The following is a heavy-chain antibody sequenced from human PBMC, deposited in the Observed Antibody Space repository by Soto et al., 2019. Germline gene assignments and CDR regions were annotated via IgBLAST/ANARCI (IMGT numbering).Heavy chain of an antibody. J-gene: IGHJ4*02. D-gene: IGHD1-26*01. CDR3: AKARVRIVGANSFDY. V-gene: IGHV3-30*18. Sequence: PRLSCVGSGFTFSNYGMHWVRQPPGKGLEWVALISDDGDKRYYVDSVRGRLIISRDNSKDTLYLQMNSLGPDDTAVYFCAKARVRIVGANSFDYWGQGTQVTVSS. CDR1: GFTFSNYG. CDR2: ISDDGDKR.